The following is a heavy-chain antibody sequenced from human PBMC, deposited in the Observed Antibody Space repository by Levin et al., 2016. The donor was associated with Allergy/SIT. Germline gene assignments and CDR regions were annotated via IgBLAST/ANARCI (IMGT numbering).Heavy chain of an antibody. Sequence: WIRQPPGKGLEWIGRIYTSGSTNYNPSLKSRVTMSVDTSKNQFSLKLSSVTAADTAVYYCARGYGDYEPYYYYGMDVWGQGTTVTVSS. D-gene: IGHD4-17*01. CDR3: ARGYGDYEPYYYYGMDV. CDR2: IYTSGST. J-gene: IGHJ6*02. V-gene: IGHV4-4*07.